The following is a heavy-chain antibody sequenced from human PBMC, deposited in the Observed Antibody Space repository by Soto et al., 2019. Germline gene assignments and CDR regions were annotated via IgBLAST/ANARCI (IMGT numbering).Heavy chain of an antibody. V-gene: IGHV3-21*01. J-gene: IGHJ3*02. CDR1: GFTFSSYT. D-gene: IGHD2-2*01. CDR2: ITSSSSYI. CDR3: ASVVVPASIDAFDI. Sequence: GGSLRLSCAASGFTFSSYTMNWVRQAPGKGLEWVSSITSSSSYIYYADSVKGRFSISRDNAKNSLYLQMNSLRAEDTAVYYCASVVVPASIDAFDIWGQGTMVTVSS.